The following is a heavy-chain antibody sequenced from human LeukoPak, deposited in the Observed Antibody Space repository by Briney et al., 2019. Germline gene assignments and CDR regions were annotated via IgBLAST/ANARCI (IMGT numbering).Heavy chain of an antibody. V-gene: IGHV1-2*02. CDR3: ARDLYGDYVYFDY. J-gene: IGHJ4*02. D-gene: IGHD4-17*01. CDR2: INPNSGGT. CDR1: GYTFTNSY. Sequence: ASVKVSCKASGYTFTNSYIHWVRQAPGQGLEWMGWINPNSGGTNYAQKFQGRVTMTRDTSISTAYMELSRLRSDDTAVYYCARDLYGDYVYFDYWGQGTLVTVSS.